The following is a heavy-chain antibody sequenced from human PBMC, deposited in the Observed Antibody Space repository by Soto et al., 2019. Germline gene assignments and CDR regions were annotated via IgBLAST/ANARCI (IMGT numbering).Heavy chain of an antibody. CDR2: ISGSGGST. J-gene: IGHJ4*02. CDR3: ARRGSGSYYDY. CDR1: GFTFSSYA. Sequence: EVQLLESGGGLVQPGGSLRLSCAASGFTFSSYAMRWVRQAPVKGLEWVSAISGSGGSTSYADSVKGRFTISRDNFKNTLYLHMDSLRAEDTAVYYCARRGSGSYYDYWGQGTLVTVSS. V-gene: IGHV3-23*01. D-gene: IGHD1-26*01.